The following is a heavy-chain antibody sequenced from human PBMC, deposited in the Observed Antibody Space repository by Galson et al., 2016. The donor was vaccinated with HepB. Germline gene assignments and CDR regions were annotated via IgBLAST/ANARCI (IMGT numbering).Heavy chain of an antibody. CDR3: ARDDVETLGFRGLANWFDP. Sequence: WMTWVRPAPGKGLEWIGEIYHSGTTNYNPSLKSRVTISVDKSKNQFSLNLSSVTAADTAVYYCARDDVETLGFRGLANWFDPWGQGTLVTVSS. CDR2: IYHSGTT. D-gene: IGHD3/OR15-3a*01. V-gene: IGHV4-4*02. J-gene: IGHJ5*02. CDR1: W.